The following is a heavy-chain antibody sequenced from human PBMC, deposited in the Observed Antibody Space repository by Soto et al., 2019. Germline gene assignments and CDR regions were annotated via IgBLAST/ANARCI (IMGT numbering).Heavy chain of an antibody. J-gene: IGHJ5*02. V-gene: IGHV1-18*01. CDR2: ISPNNGNT. D-gene: IGHD3-3*01. CDR3: ARDLWDSWSDANWFDP. Sequence: QAQLVQSGAEVKKPGASVKVSCRASGYTFTNYGINWVRQAPGQGLEWMGRISPNNGNTHYAQKLLGRVTMTTDPPTSTAYMELRSLKSDDTAVYYCARDLWDSWSDANWFDPWGQGTLVTVSS. CDR1: GYTFTNYG.